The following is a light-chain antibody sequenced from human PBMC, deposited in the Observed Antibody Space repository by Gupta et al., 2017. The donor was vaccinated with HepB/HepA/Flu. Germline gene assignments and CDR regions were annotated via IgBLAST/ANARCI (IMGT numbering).Light chain of an antibody. CDR2: GAS. V-gene: IGKV3-15*01. Sequence: EIVMTQSPATLSVSPGERATLSCRASQSVTSNLAWYQQKPGQAPRLLIYGASTRATGIPARFSGSGSGTEFTLTISSLQSEDFAVYYCQQYNYWWTFGQGTKVEIK. CDR1: QSVTSN. J-gene: IGKJ1*01. CDR3: QQYNYWWT.